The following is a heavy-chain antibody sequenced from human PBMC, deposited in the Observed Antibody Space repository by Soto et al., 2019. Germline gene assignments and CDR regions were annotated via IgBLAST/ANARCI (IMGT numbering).Heavy chain of an antibody. Sequence: AASVKVSCKASGYTFTSYGISWVRQAPGQGLEWMGWISAYNGNTNYAQKLQGRVTMTTDTSTSTAYMELRSLRSDDTAVYYCARDGDFGVVTPVVGSNWFDPWGQGTLVTVSS. CDR2: ISAYNGNT. V-gene: IGHV1-18*01. J-gene: IGHJ5*02. D-gene: IGHD3-3*01. CDR3: ARDGDFGVVTPVVGSNWFDP. CDR1: GYTFTSYG.